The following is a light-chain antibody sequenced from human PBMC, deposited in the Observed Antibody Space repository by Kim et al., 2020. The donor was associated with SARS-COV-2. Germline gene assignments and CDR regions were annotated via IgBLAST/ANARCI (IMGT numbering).Light chain of an antibody. CDR1: SLRSYY. CDR2: GKN. J-gene: IGLJ1*01. V-gene: IGLV3-19*01. Sequence: ALGQTVRITCQGDSLRSYYASWYQQKPGQAPVLVIYGKNNRPSGIPDRSSGSSSGNTASLTITGAQAEDEADYYCNSRDSSGNHLVFGTGTKVTVL. CDR3: NSRDSSGNHLV.